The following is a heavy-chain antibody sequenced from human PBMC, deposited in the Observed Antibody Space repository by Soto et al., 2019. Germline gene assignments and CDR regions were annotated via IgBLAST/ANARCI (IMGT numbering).Heavy chain of an antibody. D-gene: IGHD4-4*01. CDR3: ARGDYSNYHGTYSFDY. Sequence: QVQLVQSGAEVKKPGSSVKVSCKASGGTFSSYAISWVRQAPGQGLEWMGGIIPIFGTANYAQKFQGRVTITADESTSTAYMELRSLRSEDTAVYYCARGDYSNYHGTYSFDYWGQGTLVTVSS. J-gene: IGHJ4*02. V-gene: IGHV1-69*12. CDR1: GGTFSSYA. CDR2: IIPIFGTA.